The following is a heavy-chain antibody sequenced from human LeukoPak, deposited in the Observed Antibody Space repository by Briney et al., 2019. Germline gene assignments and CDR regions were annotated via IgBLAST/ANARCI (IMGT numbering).Heavy chain of an antibody. Sequence: SETLSLTCTVSGGSISSGSYYWSWIRQPAGKGLEWIGRVYTSGNTNYNPSLKSRVTISLDTSKNQFSLKLSSVTAADTAVYYCARGYHDFSGYWLSYFDYWGQGTLVTVSS. CDR2: VYTSGNT. D-gene: IGHD3-22*01. CDR1: GGSISSGSYY. J-gene: IGHJ4*02. CDR3: ARGYHDFSGYWLSYFDY. V-gene: IGHV4-61*02.